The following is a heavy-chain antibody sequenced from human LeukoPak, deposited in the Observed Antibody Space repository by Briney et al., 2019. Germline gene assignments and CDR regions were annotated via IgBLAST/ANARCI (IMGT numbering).Heavy chain of an antibody. D-gene: IGHD6-19*01. CDR3: ARRRGYSSGPSQGWFDP. V-gene: IGHV4-39*07. Sequence: SETLSLTCTVSGGSISSSSYYWGWIRQPPGKGLEWIGSIYYSGSTYYNPSLKSRVTISVDTSKNQFSLKLSSVTAADTAVYYCARRRGYSSGPSQGWFDPWGQGTLVTVSS. CDR2: IYYSGST. CDR1: GGSISSSSYY. J-gene: IGHJ5*02.